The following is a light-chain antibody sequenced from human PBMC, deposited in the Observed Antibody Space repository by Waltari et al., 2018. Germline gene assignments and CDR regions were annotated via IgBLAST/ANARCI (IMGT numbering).Light chain of an antibody. CDR2: VNSDGSH. CDR1: SGHSYYA. CDR3: QTWGTGIWV. J-gene: IGLJ3*02. V-gene: IGLV4-69*01. Sequence: QLVLTQSPSASDSLGASVSLTCTLSSGHSYYAIAWHQQQQQKGPRYLMKVNSDGSHTKGDGIPDLFSGASSGAERYISISSLQSEDAADYYCQTWGTGIWVFGGGTKLTVL.